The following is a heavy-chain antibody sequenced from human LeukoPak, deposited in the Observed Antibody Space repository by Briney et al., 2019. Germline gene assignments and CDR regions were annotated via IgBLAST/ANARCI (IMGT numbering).Heavy chain of an antibody. CDR1: VYTFTVYY. CDR2: INPNSGGT. J-gene: IGHJ1*01. D-gene: IGHD3-22*01. CDR3: AREDYYDSSGYYKNKEYFQH. V-gene: IGHV1-2*02. Sequence: ASVTVSFMPSVYTFTVYYMHWVRQAPGQGREWMGWINPNSGGTNYAQMFQGRVAMTRDTSISTAYMELSRLRSDDTAVYYCAREDYYDSSGYYKNKEYFQHWGQGSLVTVSS.